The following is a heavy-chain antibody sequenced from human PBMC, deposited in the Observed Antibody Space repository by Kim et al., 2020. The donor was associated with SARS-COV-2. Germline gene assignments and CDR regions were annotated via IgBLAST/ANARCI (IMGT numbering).Heavy chain of an antibody. V-gene: IGHV3-9*01. Sequence: GGSLRLSCAASGFTFDDYTMHWVRQPPGKGLEWVSGITWNSADTAYAASVKGRCTISRDSAKKSLHLQMNSLRPEDTALYYCARDPTQRPGASMPTYFHSWGQGTLVTVSS. J-gene: IGHJ4*02. CDR1: GFTFDDYT. CDR2: ITWNSADT. CDR3: ARDPTQRPGASMPTYFHS. D-gene: IGHD2-2*01.